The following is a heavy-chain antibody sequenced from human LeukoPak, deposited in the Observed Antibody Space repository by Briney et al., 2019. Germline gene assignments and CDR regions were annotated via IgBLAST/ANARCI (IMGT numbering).Heavy chain of an antibody. CDR1: GYTFTGYY. D-gene: IGHD3-22*01. J-gene: IGHJ4*02. CDR3: ARDYTYDSSGYEVDY. CDR2: INPNSGGT. V-gene: IGHV1-2*02. Sequence: GASVKVSCKASGYTFTGYYMHWVRQAPGQGLEWMGWINPNSGGTNYAQKFQGRVTMTRDTSISTAYMELSRLRSDDTAVYYCARDYTYDSSGYEVDYWGQGTLVTVSS.